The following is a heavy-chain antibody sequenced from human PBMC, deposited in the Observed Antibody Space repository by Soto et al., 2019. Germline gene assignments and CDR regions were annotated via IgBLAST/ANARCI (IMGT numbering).Heavy chain of an antibody. Sequence: GGSLRLSCAASGFTFRSYAMHWVRQAPGKGLEWVAVISYDGSRKYYADSVKGRFTISRDNSKNTLYLQMNSLRAEDTAVYYCAGVMRAAALESWGQGTLVTVSS. D-gene: IGHD6-13*01. CDR1: GFTFRSYA. V-gene: IGHV3-30-3*01. CDR2: ISYDGSRK. CDR3: AGVMRAAALES. J-gene: IGHJ4*02.